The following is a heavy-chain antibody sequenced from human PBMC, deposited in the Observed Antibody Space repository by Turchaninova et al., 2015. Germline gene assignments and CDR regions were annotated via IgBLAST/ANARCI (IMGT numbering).Heavy chain of an antibody. D-gene: IGHD6-19*01. V-gene: IGHV2-5*02. CDR3: AHRRPNSGGWDTGVFDY. CDR1: GFSLSPRGVG. CDR2: IVWEDDK. Sequence: QITLEESGPTRVKPTQTLTLTCTFPGFSLSPRGVGVGWIRQPPGAALECLALIVWEDDKRYSPSLRSRLTITKDTSRNQVVLTMTNMDPADTGTYYCAHRRPNSGGWDTGVFDYWGRGTLVTVT. J-gene: IGHJ4*02.